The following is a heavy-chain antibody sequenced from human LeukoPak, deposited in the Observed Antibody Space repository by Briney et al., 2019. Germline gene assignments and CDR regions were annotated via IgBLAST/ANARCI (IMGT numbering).Heavy chain of an antibody. CDR3: ARHGTAAGPFQL. CDR1: GDAIDNYY. J-gene: IGHJ1*01. Sequence: SETLSLTCTVSGDAIDNYYWSWIRQPPGKGLEWIAYVYYSGTINYNPSLESRVTISVDTSKNQFSLRLTSAAAADTAVYYCARHGTAAGPFQLWGQGTLVTVSS. D-gene: IGHD2-21*02. CDR2: VYYSGTI. V-gene: IGHV4-59*08.